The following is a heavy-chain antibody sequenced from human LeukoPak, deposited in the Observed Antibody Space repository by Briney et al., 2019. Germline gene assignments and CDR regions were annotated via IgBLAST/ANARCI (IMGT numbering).Heavy chain of an antibody. CDR3: ATIDYGDSRLGMDV. V-gene: IGHV4-59*01. CDR1: GGSISTYY. J-gene: IGHJ6*02. Sequence: SETLSLTCTVSGGSISTYYGNWIRQALGKGLEWIGYIYYSGSTNYNPSLKSRVTISVDTSKNQFSLKLSSVTAADTAVYYCATIDYGDSRLGMDVWGQGTTVTVSS. CDR2: IYYSGST. D-gene: IGHD4-17*01.